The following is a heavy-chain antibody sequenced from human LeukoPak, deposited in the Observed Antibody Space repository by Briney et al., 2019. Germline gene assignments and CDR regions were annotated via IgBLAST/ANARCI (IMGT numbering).Heavy chain of an antibody. D-gene: IGHD3-10*01. Sequence: GGSLRLSCAAPGFTVSNDYMSRVRQAPGKGLEWVSVIHTGGTTYYADSVKGRFTISRDSSKNTLYLQLNSLRAEDTAVYYCSRLHYYGSVIDHWGRGTLVTVSS. V-gene: IGHV3-66*02. CDR2: IHTGGTT. CDR1: GFTVSNDY. J-gene: IGHJ2*01. CDR3: SRLHYYGSVIDH.